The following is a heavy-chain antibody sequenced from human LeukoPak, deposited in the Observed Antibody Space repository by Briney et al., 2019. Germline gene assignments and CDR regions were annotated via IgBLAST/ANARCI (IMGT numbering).Heavy chain of an antibody. D-gene: IGHD3-9*01. CDR2: IYSGGST. J-gene: IGHJ4*02. Sequence: GGSLRLSCAASGFTVSSNYMSWVRQAPGKGLEWVSVIYSGGSTYYADSVKGRFTISRDNSKNTLHLQMNSLGAEDTAVYYCARSTSYYDILTGYYPRYFDYWGQGTLVTVSS. CDR1: GFTVSSNY. CDR3: ARSTSYYDILTGYYPRYFDY. V-gene: IGHV3-53*01.